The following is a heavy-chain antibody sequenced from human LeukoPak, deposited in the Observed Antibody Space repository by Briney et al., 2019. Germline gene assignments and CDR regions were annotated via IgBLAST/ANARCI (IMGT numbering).Heavy chain of an antibody. CDR3: ARIRTGRFDY. Sequence: SQTLSLTYTVSGGSISSSSYYWGWIRQPPGKGLEWIGSIYYSGSTYYNPSLKSRVTISVDTSKNQFSLKLSSVTAADTAVYYCARIRTGRFDYWGQGTLVTVSS. V-gene: IGHV4-39*07. J-gene: IGHJ4*02. CDR2: IYYSGST. CDR1: GGSISSSSYY. D-gene: IGHD3/OR15-3a*01.